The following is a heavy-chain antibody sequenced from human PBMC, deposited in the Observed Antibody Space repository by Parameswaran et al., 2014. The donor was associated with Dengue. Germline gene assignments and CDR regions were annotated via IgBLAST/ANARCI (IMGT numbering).Heavy chain of an antibody. V-gene: IGHV1-69*01. D-gene: IGHD2-2*01. Sequence: SWVRQAPGQGLEWMGGIIPIFGTANYAQKFQGRVTITADESTSTAYMELSSLRFEDSAVYYCAVQVYCSTSDCYAGGAFAMWGQGTTVTVSS. J-gene: IGHJ3*02. CDR2: IIPIFGTA. CDR3: AVQVYCSTSDCYAGGAFAM.